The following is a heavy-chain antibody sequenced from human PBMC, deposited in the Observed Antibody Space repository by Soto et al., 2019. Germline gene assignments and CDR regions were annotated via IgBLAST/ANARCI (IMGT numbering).Heavy chain of an antibody. CDR2: INAGNSDT. V-gene: IGHV1-3*01. J-gene: IGHJ6*02. Sequence: ASVKVSCKASGYTFTGYAMHWVRQAPGQRLEWMGWINAGNSDTKYSQKFQGRVTITSDTSASTAYMELSSLRSEDTAVYYCASSATTADYYYGMDVWGQGTTVTVSS. CDR1: GYTFTGYA. D-gene: IGHD1-26*01. CDR3: ASSATTADYYYGMDV.